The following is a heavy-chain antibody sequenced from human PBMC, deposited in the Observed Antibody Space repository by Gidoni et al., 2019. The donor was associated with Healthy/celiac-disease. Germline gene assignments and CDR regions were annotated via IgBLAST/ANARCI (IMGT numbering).Heavy chain of an antibody. CDR2: INHSGST. Sequence: VQLQQWGAGLLKPSETLSLTCAVYGGSFRGYYWSWIRQPPGKGLEWIGEINHSGSTNYNPSLKGRVTISVDTSKNQFSLKLSSVTAADTAVYYCARVRYYYGSGTRFGAFDIWGQGTMVTVSS. J-gene: IGHJ3*02. D-gene: IGHD3-10*01. V-gene: IGHV4-34*01. CDR1: GGSFRGYY. CDR3: ARVRYYYGSGTRFGAFDI.